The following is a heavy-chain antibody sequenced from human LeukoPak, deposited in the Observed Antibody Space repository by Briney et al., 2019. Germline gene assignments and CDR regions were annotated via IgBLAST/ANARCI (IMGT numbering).Heavy chain of an antibody. CDR2: IYTSGST. Sequence: SETLSLTCSVTGGSISSYYYWSWIRQPAGKGLEWIGRIYTSGSTKYNPSLKSRVTISVDTSKDQFSLKLTSVTAADTAVYYCARVPLVWGQGSLVTVLS. J-gene: IGHJ4*02. CDR1: GGSISSYYY. CDR3: ARVPLV. V-gene: IGHV4-4*07.